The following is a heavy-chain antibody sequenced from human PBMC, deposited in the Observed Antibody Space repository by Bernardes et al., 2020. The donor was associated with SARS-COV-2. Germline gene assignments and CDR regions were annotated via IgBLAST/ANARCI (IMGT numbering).Heavy chain of an antibody. V-gene: IGHV3-48*02. CDR3: ARARGYPSGPPNWFDP. CDR1: GFTFCSFS. Sequence: GGSLRLSCAASGFTFCSFSLNWFRQAPGSGLELVSYFRGTSGIISYADFVKPRFTISRDNAKHSLYLQMKSLRYEDTAVYYCARARGYPSGPPNWFDPWGQATLVTVSS. CDR2: FRGTSGII. D-gene: IGHD5-18*01. J-gene: IGHJ5*02.